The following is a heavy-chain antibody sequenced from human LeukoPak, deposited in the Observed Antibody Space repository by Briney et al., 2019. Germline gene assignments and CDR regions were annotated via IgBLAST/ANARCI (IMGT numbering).Heavy chain of an antibody. CDR3: AKVGTWTY. D-gene: IGHD3/OR15-3a*01. CDR1: GFTFSSYA. CDR2: INYSGGTT. J-gene: IGHJ4*02. Sequence: GGSLRLSCAASGFTFSSYALSWVRQAPGKGLEWVSAINYSGGTTYYADSVKGRLTISRDNSKYTLYLQMNSLRVEDTAVYFCAKVGTWTYWGQGTLVTVSS. V-gene: IGHV3-23*01.